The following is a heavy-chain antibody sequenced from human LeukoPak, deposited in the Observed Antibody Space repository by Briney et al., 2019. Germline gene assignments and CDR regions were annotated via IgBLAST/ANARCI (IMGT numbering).Heavy chain of an antibody. V-gene: IGHV3-23*01. J-gene: IGHJ4*02. CDR1: GFTFSSYA. CDR2: ISGSGGST. Sequence: GGSLRLSCATSGFTFSSYAMSWVRQAPGRGLEWVSAISGSGGSTYYADSVKGRFTISRDNSKNTLYLQMNSLRAEDTAVYYCAKGLAQLWFYWGQGTLVTVSS. CDR3: AKGLAQLWFY. D-gene: IGHD5-18*01.